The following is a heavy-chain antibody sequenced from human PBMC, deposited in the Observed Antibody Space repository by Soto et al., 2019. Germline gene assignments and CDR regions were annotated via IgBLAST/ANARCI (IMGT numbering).Heavy chain of an antibody. CDR2: IIPISGAV. CDR1: GGTFTNYA. V-gene: IGHV1-69*01. J-gene: IGHJ5*02. CDR3: ARPTTAYNGFEL. Sequence: QVQLVQSGAEVKKPGSSVKVSCKASGGTFTNYASNWVRQAPGQGLEWMGGIIPISGAVNYAQKFQGRVTITGDESTSTVYTALSSLRSENTAVYYCARPTTAYNGFELWGQGTLVTVS. D-gene: IGHD4-17*01.